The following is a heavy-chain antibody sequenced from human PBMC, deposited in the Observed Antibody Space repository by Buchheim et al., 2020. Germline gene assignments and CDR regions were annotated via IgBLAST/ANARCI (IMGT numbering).Heavy chain of an antibody. CDR3: ARGDDL. CDR1: GGTFSSAV. D-gene: IGHD3-16*01. CDR2: IIPVFGTL. V-gene: IGHV1-69*06. Sequence: QLVQSGAEVKRPGSSVKVSCRASGGTFSSAVIGWVRHAPGHGLEWMGGIIPVFGTLNYAKKFQGRLSIAADRSTSTVVMELSSLTSDDTAVYFCARGDDLWGRGTL. J-gene: IGHJ2*01.